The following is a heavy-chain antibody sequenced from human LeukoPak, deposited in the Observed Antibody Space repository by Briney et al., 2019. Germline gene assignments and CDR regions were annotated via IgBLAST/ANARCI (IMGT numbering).Heavy chain of an antibody. V-gene: IGHV4-31*03. Sequence: SETLSLTCTVSGGSISSDDYFWSWLPQHPGQGLEWIGYIYYSSSTYYNPSLKSRLTISVDTSKNPFSLKLSSVTAADTAVYYCARDASAQYFQHWGQGTRVTVSS. CDR2: IYYSSST. CDR3: ARDASAQYFQH. CDR1: GGSISSDDYF. J-gene: IGHJ1*01.